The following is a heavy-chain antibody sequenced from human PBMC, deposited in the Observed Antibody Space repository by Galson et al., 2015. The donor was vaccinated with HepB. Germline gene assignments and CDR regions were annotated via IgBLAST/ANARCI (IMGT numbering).Heavy chain of an antibody. J-gene: IGHJ4*02. CDR1: GYTFTSYG. CDR2: ISAYNGNT. D-gene: IGHD5-18*01. V-gene: IGHV1-18*04. Sequence: SVKVSCKASGYTFTSYGISWVRQAPGQGLEWMGWISAYNGNTNYAQKLQGRVTMTADTSTSTAYMELRSLRSDDTAVYYCTRVGYVDTAMVIDYWGQGTLVTVSS. CDR3: TRVGYVDTAMVIDY.